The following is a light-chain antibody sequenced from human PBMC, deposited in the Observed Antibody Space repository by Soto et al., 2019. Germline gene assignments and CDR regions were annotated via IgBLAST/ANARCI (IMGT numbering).Light chain of an antibody. J-gene: IGKJ4*01. CDR2: DAS. Sequence: EIVLTQSPATLSLSPGERATLSCRASQSVRTYLAWYQQKPGQAPRLLIYDASNRATDIPVRFSGSGSGTDFTLTISSLDPEDFAVYYCHQRSKWPLTFGGGTKVEIK. V-gene: IGKV3-11*01. CDR1: QSVRTY. CDR3: HQRSKWPLT.